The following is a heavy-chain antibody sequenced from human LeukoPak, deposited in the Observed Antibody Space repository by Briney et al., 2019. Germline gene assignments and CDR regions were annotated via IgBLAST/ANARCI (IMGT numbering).Heavy chain of an antibody. D-gene: IGHD3-10*01. V-gene: IGHV4-59*10. Sequence: PSETLSLTCAVYGGSFSGYYWSWIRQPAGKGLEWIGRIYTSGSTNYNPSLKSRVTMSVDTSKNQFSLKLSSVTAADTAVYYCARMVRGFHYYYMDVWGKGTTVTISS. CDR1: GGSFSGYY. J-gene: IGHJ6*03. CDR2: IYTSGST. CDR3: ARMVRGFHYYYMDV.